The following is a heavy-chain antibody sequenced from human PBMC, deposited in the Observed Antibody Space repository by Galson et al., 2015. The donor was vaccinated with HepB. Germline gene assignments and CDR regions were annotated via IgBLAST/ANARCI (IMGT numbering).Heavy chain of an antibody. Sequence: SVKVSCKVSGYTLTELSMHWVRQAPGKGLEWMGGFDPEDGETIYAQKFQGRVTMTEDTSTDTAYMELSSLRSEDTAVYYCATGLRDTAMAPVDYWGQGTLVTVSS. J-gene: IGHJ4*02. CDR2: FDPEDGET. CDR3: ATGLRDTAMAPVDY. D-gene: IGHD5-18*01. V-gene: IGHV1-24*01. CDR1: GYTLTELS.